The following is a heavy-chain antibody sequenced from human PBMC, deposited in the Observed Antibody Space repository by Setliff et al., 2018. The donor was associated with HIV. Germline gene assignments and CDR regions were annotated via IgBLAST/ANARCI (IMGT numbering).Heavy chain of an antibody. D-gene: IGHD6-6*01. CDR3: ANSPARPPFDC. J-gene: IGHJ4*02. CDR2: ISHDGSIE. V-gene: IGHV3-30*04. CDR1: GFTFRSYA. Sequence: PGGSLRLSCAASGFTFRSYAMHWVRQAPGKGLEWVADISHDGSIEDYADSVRGRFTISRDNSKSAVYLQMNSLRVEDTAVYYCANSPARPPFDCWGQGALVTVSS.